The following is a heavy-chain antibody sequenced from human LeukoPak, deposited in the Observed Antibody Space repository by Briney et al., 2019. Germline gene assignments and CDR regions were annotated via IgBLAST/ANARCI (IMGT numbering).Heavy chain of an antibody. Sequence: SETLSLTCTVSGGSVSSGTYYWSWIRQPPGKGLEWIGEINHSGSTNYNPSLKSRVTISVDTSKNQFSLKLSSVTAADTAVYYCARGGRGYSYGPGNAFDIWGQGTMVTVSS. CDR2: INHSGST. J-gene: IGHJ3*02. D-gene: IGHD5-18*01. CDR1: GGSVSSGTYY. V-gene: IGHV4-61*01. CDR3: ARGGRGYSYGPGNAFDI.